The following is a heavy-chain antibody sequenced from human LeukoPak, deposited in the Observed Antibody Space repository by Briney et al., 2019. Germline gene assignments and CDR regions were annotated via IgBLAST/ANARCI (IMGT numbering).Heavy chain of an antibody. Sequence: GGSLRLSCAASGFSPITYTVNWVRQGPGKGLEWVSSISSRSGTIYYADSVKGRFTISRDNAKNSLYLQMNSLRDEDTAVYYCARPPAGGGDYLDAVGYWGQGTLVTVSS. CDR1: GFSPITYT. CDR2: ISSRSGTI. V-gene: IGHV3-48*02. CDR3: ARPPAGGGDYLDAVGY. D-gene: IGHD2-21*02. J-gene: IGHJ4*02.